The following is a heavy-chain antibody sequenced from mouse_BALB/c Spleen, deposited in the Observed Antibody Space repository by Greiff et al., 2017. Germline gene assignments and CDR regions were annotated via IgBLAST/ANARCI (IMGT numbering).Heavy chain of an antibody. D-gene: IGHD4-1*01. Sequence: QVQLQQSGAELMKPGASVKISCKATGYTFSSYWIEWVKQRPGHGLEWIGEILPGSGSTNYNEKIKGKATFTADTSSNTAYMQLSSLTSEDSGVYYCARSQANWDGAWFAYWGQGTLVTVSA. CDR1: GYTFSSYW. CDR2: ILPGSGST. V-gene: IGHV1-9*01. CDR3: ARSQANWDGAWFAY. J-gene: IGHJ3*01.